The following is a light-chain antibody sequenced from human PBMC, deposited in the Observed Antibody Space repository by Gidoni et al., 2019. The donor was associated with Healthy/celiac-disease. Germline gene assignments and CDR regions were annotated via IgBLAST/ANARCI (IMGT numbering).Light chain of an antibody. Sequence: QTVVTQEPSFSVSPGVTVTLTCGLSSGSVSTSYYPSWYQQTPRQAPRTLIYSTNTRSSGVPDRFSGSILGNKAALTITGAQADDESDYYCVLYMGSGIRWVFGGGTKLTVL. CDR3: VLYMGSGIRWV. J-gene: IGLJ3*02. CDR2: STN. V-gene: IGLV8-61*01. CDR1: SGSVSTSYY.